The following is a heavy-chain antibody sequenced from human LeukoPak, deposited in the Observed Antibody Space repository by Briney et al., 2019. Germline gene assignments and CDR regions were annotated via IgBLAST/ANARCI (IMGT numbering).Heavy chain of an antibody. V-gene: IGHV3-30*18. CDR1: GFTFSSYG. J-gene: IGHJ4*02. D-gene: IGHD2-2*01. CDR3: AKYCSSTSCYDY. Sequence: GRSLRLSCAASGFTFSSYGMHWVRQAPGKGLEWVAVISYDGSNKYYADSVKGRFTISRDNSKNTLYLQMNGLRAEDTAVYYCAKYCSSTSCYDYWGQGTLVTVSS. CDR2: ISYDGSNK.